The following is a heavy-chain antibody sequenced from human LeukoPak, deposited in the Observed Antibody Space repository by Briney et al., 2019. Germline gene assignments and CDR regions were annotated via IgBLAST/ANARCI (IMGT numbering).Heavy chain of an antibody. CDR2: ISSSSTYI. D-gene: IGHD3-3*01. Sequence: GGSLRLSCAVSGFTFRTYSMNWVRQAPGKGLEWVSSISSSSTYIYYADSVKGRFTISRDNAKNSLYLQMNSLRVEDTAVYYCARAPSRSEQFDPWGQGTLVTVSS. V-gene: IGHV3-21*01. J-gene: IGHJ5*02. CDR3: ARAPSRSEQFDP. CDR1: GFTFRTYS.